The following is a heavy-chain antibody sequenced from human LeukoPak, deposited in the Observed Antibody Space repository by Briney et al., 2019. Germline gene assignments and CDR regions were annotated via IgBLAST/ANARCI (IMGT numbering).Heavy chain of an antibody. Sequence: PSETLSLTCTVSGGSISSYYWSWIRQPPGKGRGWIGYIYYSGSPNYNPSLKSRVPISVDTSKNQFSLKLSSVTAADPAVYYCARVLGCLEGWFHPWGQGTLVTVSS. CDR2: IYYSGSP. J-gene: IGHJ5*02. CDR3: ARVLGCLEGWFHP. V-gene: IGHV4-59*01. CDR1: GGSISSYY. D-gene: IGHD5/OR15-5a*01.